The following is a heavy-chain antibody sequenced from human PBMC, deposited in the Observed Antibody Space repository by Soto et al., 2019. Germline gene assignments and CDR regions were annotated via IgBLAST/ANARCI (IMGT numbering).Heavy chain of an antibody. CDR1: GGTFSSYA. CDR2: IIPIFGTA. V-gene: IGHV1-69*06. J-gene: IGHJ6*02. CDR3: ARGRRYCSSTSCYRKADYGMDV. D-gene: IGHD2-2*02. Sequence: GASVKVSCKACGGTFSSYAISWVRQAPGEGREGMGGIIPIFGTANYAQKFQGRVTITADKSTSTAYMELSSLRSEDTAVYYCARGRRYCSSTSCYRKADYGMDVWGQGTTVTVSS.